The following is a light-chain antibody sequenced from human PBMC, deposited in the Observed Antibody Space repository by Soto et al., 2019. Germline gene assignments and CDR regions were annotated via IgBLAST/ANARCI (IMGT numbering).Light chain of an antibody. J-gene: IGKJ5*01. V-gene: IGKV3-11*01. CDR2: DAS. CDR3: QQRYNLIT. CDR1: QSVNSY. Sequence: EIVLTQSTANLSLSPGERATLSYRASQSVNSYLAWYQLKPGQAPRLLIYDASNRATGIPDRFSGSGSGTDFTLTISSLEPEDFAVYYCQQRYNLITFGQGTRLEIK.